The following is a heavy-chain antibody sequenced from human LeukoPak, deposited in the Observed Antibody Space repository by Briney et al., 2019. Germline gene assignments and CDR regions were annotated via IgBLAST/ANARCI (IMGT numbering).Heavy chain of an antibody. D-gene: IGHD6-13*01. CDR2: ISGSGGST. CDR3: AKGDSSSWYRGAFDI. CDR1: GFTFSSYA. J-gene: IGHJ3*02. Sequence: PGGSLRLSCAASGFTFSSYAMSWVRQAPGKGLEWVSAISGSGGSTYYADSVKGRFTISRDNSENTLYLQMNSLRAEDTAVYYCAKGDSSSWYRGAFDIWGQGTVVTVSS. V-gene: IGHV3-23*01.